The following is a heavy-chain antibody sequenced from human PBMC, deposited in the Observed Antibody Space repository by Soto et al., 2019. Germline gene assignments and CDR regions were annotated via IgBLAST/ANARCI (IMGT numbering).Heavy chain of an antibody. CDR3: ARDPPVTGPPRFGC. D-gene: IGHD1-20*01. Sequence: VSVKVSCKASGYTFTSYGISWVRQAPGQGLEWMGWISAYNGNTNYAQKLQGRVTMTTDTSTGTAYMELRSLRSDDTAVYFCARDPPVTGPPRFGCRDQRTVVTVPS. J-gene: IGHJ4*01. V-gene: IGHV1-18*01. CDR1: GYTFTSYG. CDR2: ISAYNGNT.